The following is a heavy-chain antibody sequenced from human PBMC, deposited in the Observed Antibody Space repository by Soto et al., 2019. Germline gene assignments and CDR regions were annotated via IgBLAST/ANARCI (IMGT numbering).Heavy chain of an antibody. V-gene: IGHV4-59*08. D-gene: IGHD2-21*02. CDR3: ARHRTDLDS. Sequence: SETLSLTCTVSGGSISNYYWSWIRQPPGKGLEYIGYIYYSGSTNYNPSLKSRVTISVDTSKNQFSLKLNSVTAADTAVYYCARHRTDLDSWGQGTLVTVSS. CDR2: IYYSGST. J-gene: IGHJ4*02. CDR1: GGSISNYY.